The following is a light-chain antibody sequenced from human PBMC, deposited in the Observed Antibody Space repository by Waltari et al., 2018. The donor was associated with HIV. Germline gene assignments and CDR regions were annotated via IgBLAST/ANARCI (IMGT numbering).Light chain of an antibody. V-gene: IGKV4-1*01. J-gene: IGKJ2*01. CDR1: QPVLYSSNTKNF. Sequence: DIVMTQSPDSLAVPLGERATITCNSRQPVLYSSNTKNFLSWYQQKPGQPPKLLISWATTRDSGIPDRFSGSGSGTDFTLTVSSLQAEDVAFYYCQQYYSTPYTFGRGTKV. CDR3: QQYYSTPYT. CDR2: WAT.